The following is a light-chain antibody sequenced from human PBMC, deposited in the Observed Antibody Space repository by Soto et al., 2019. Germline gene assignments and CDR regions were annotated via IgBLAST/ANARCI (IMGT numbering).Light chain of an antibody. V-gene: IGLV1-44*01. CDR2: SNN. Sequence: QSVLTQPPSASGTPGQRVTISCSGSSSNIGSNTVNWYQQLPGTAPKLLIYSNNQRPSGVPDRFSGSKSGTSASLAISGLQSEDEADYYCTAWDDNLSLVVFGGGTKVTVL. CDR1: SSNIGSNT. J-gene: IGLJ2*01. CDR3: TAWDDNLSLVV.